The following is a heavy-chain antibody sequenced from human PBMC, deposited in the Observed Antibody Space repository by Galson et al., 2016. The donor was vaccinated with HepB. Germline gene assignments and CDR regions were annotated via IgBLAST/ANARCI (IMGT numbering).Heavy chain of an antibody. V-gene: IGHV6-1*01. CDR2: TFYRSTWEN. CDR1: GDSVYNNGAA. CDR3: ARAVMLGRGMDV. D-gene: IGHD3-10*01. J-gene: IGHJ6*02. Sequence: CAISGDSVYNNGAAWVWIRQSPSRGLEWLGRTFYRSTWENHYAGSVKNRITISPGTSRNQFSLHLNSVTPEDTAMYYCARAVMLGRGMDVWGQGTTVTVSS.